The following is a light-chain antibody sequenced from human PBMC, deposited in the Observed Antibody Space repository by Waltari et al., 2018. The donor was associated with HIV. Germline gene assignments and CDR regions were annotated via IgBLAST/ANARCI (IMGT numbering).Light chain of an antibody. Sequence: PGERATLSCKTSQSINSNYLAWYQQKLGQAPKLLIYGASNRATGIPDRFSGSGSGTEFTLTISRLEPEDFAMYYCQQYTDSPLTFGGGTRVEI. CDR1: QSINSNY. CDR2: GAS. J-gene: IGKJ4*01. V-gene: IGKV3-20*01. CDR3: QQYTDSPLT.